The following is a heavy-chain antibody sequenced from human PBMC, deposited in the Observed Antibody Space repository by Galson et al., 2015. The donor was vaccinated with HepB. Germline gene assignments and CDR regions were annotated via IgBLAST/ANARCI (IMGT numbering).Heavy chain of an antibody. Sequence: SVKVSCKASGYTFTSYYMHWVRQAPGQGLEWMGIINPSGGSTSYAQKFQGRVTMTRDTSTSTVYMELSSLRSEDTAVYYCASSSGWYKRFDPWGQGTLVTVSS. CDR3: ASSSGWYKRFDP. D-gene: IGHD6-19*01. CDR2: INPSGGST. V-gene: IGHV1-46*01. J-gene: IGHJ5*02. CDR1: GYTFTSYY.